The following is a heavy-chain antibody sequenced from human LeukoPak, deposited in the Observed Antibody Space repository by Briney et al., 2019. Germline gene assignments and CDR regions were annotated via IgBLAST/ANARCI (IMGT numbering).Heavy chain of an antibody. CDR2: INPNSGGT. CDR1: GYTFTGYY. V-gene: IGHV1-2*02. J-gene: IGHJ4*02. D-gene: IGHD3-10*01. CDR3: AGGEGSMVFGELSDY. Sequence: ASVKVSCKASGYTFTGYYMHWVRQAPGQGLEWMGWINPNSGGTNYAQKFQGRVTMTRDTSISTAYMELSRLRSDDTAVYYCAGGEGSMVFGELSDYWGQGTLVTVSS.